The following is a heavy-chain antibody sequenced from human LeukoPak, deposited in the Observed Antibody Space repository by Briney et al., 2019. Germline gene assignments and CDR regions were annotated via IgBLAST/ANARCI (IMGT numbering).Heavy chain of an antibody. CDR3: ARAGYEVGKYYFDY. D-gene: IGHD2-15*01. Sequence: SETLSLTCSVSGDSITGYYWGWIRQPPGKGLEWIGNIYYTGNTYYNSSLKSRVTISLDTSKNQFSLKVISMTAADTAVYYCARAGYEVGKYYFDYWGQGTLVTVSS. CDR2: IYYTGNT. V-gene: IGHV4-39*07. J-gene: IGHJ4*02. CDR1: GDSITGYY.